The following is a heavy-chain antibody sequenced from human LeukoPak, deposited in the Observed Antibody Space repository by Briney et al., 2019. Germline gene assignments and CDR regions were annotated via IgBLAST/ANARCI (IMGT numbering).Heavy chain of an antibody. CDR1: GYTFTSYD. CDR2: MNPNSGNT. Sequence: ASVKVSCKASGYTFTSYDINWVRQATGQGLEWMGWMNPNSGNTGYAQKFQGRVTMTRNTSISTAYMELSSLRAEDTAVYYCAKDTQATITTLGYWGQGTLVTVSS. D-gene: IGHD5-12*01. V-gene: IGHV1-8*01. J-gene: IGHJ4*02. CDR3: AKDTQATITTLGY.